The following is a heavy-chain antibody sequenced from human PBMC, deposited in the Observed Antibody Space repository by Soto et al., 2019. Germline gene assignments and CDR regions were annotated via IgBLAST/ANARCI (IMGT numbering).Heavy chain of an antibody. CDR3: AKTPLRVGPIDY. V-gene: IGHV3-23*01. J-gene: IGHJ4*02. D-gene: IGHD2-15*01. Sequence: DVQLLDSGGGLVQPGGSLRLSCAASGFIFSNYVMSGVRQTPGKGLEWVSGISGRGDNTYYADSVKGRFTVSRDNSKNTLYLQMDSLRAEDTAVYYCAKTPLRVGPIDYWGQGTLVTVSS. CDR2: ISGRGDNT. CDR1: GFIFSNYV.